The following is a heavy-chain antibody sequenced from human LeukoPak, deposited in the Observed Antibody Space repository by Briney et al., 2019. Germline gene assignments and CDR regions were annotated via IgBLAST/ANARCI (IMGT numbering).Heavy chain of an antibody. Sequence: PGGSLRLSCTASGFTFSSYAMHWVRQAPGKGLERVAVISYDGSNKYYADSVKGRFTISRDNSKNTLYLQMNSLRAEDTAVYYCARDNLRYCSSTSCYTGPDYWGQGTLVTVSS. CDR1: GFTFSSYA. CDR2: ISYDGSNK. V-gene: IGHV3-30-3*01. CDR3: ARDNLRYCSSTSCYTGPDY. D-gene: IGHD2-2*02. J-gene: IGHJ4*02.